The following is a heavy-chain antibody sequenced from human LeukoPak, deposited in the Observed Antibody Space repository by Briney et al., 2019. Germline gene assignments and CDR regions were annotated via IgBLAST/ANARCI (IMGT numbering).Heavy chain of an antibody. CDR2: ISGSGGST. CDR1: GFTFSSYA. D-gene: IGHD1-26*01. Sequence: PGGSLRLSCAASGFTFSSYAMSWVRQAPGKGLEWVSAISGSGGSTYYADSVKGRFTISRDNSKNTLYLQMNSLRAEDTAVYYCARMYSGTSYYFDFWGQGTLVTVSS. V-gene: IGHV3-23*01. CDR3: ARMYSGTSYYFDF. J-gene: IGHJ4*02.